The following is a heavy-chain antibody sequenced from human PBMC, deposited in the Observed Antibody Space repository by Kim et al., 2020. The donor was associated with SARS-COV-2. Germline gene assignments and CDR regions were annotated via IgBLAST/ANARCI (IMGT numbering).Heavy chain of an antibody. CDR3: ARGYCSGGSGSRGY. Sequence: VDSVKGRFTISRDNAKNSLYLHMNSLGAGDTAVYYCARGYCSGGSGSRGYWGQGTLVTVSS. V-gene: IGHV3-7*01. D-gene: IGHD2-15*01. J-gene: IGHJ4*02.